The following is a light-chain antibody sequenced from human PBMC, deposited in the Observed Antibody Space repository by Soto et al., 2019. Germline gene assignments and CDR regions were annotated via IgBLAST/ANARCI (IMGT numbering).Light chain of an antibody. J-gene: IGKJ1*01. Sequence: EIVLTQSPGTLSLSPWERATLSCMASQSISSNLAWYQHQPGQAPRLLIYGASTRATGIPARFSGSGSGTEFTLTISSLQSEDFAVYYCQQYNNWPRTFGQGTKVDIK. CDR2: GAS. CDR1: QSISSN. V-gene: IGKV3-15*01. CDR3: QQYNNWPRT.